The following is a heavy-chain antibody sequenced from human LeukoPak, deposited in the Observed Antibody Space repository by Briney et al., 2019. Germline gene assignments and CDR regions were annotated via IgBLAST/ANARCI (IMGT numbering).Heavy chain of an antibody. CDR2: ISHSSTYI. CDR3: ARYNSGSFD. Sequence: GGSLRLSCAASGFTFSNYNMNWVRQAPGKGLEWVSSISHSSTYIYFADSVRGRFTISRDNAKNSLYLQMNSLRAEDTAMYYCARYNSGSFDWGQGTLVTVSS. CDR1: GFTFSNYN. V-gene: IGHV3-21*01. J-gene: IGHJ4*02. D-gene: IGHD5-12*01.